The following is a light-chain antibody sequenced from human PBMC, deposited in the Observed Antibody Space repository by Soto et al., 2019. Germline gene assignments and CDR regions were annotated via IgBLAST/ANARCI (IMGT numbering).Light chain of an antibody. CDR1: QSVRSN. J-gene: IGKJ2*01. CDR3: QQYNDWPPYT. CDR2: DAS. V-gene: IGKV3D-15*01. Sequence: EIVMTQSPATLSVSPGERATLSCRASQSVRSNLVSYQQKPGQAPRLLIFDASTRASGIPARFSGSGSGTEFTLTISSLQSEDFAVYYCQQYNDWPPYTFGQGTKVEIK.